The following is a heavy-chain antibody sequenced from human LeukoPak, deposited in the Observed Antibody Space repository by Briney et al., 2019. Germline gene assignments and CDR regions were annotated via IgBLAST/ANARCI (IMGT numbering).Heavy chain of an antibody. J-gene: IGHJ4*02. CDR2: INHSGST. CDR1: GGSFSGYY. V-gene: IGHV4-34*01. D-gene: IGHD6-19*01. CDR3: ARRPYSSGWYFDY. Sequence: SETLSLTCAVYGGSFSGYYWSWIRQPPGKGLEWIGEINHSGSTNYNPSLMSRVTISVDTSKNQFSLKLSSVTAADTAVYYCARRPYSSGWYFDYWGQGTLVTVSS.